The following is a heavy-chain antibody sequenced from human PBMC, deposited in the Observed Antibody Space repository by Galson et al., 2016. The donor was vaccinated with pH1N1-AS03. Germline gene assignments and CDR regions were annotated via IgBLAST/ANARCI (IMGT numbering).Heavy chain of an antibody. V-gene: IGHV5-51*01. CDR2: IYSGVSADT. CDR3: ARTSGYSSHWALDI. J-gene: IGHJ3*02. Sequence: QSGAEVTKPGESLKISCKASAYTFANYWIGWVRQMPGKGLEWMGVIYSGVSADTRYSPSFQGQVTISADKSISTAYLQWSSLKASDSAIYYCARTSGYSSHWALDIWGQGTMVTVSS. D-gene: IGHD5-18*01. CDR1: AYTFANYW.